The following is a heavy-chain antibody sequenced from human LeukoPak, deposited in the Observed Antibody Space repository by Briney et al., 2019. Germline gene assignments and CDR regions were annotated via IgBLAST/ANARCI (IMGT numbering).Heavy chain of an antibody. Sequence: PGESLKISCKASADSFTYYWIGWVRQMSGKGLEWMGIIYIGDSDTRYSPSFQGQVTISADKSISTAYLQWSSLEASDTAMYYCARQGFGQPYFDYWGQGTLVTVSS. D-gene: IGHD3-10*01. V-gene: IGHV5-51*01. CDR3: ARQGFGQPYFDY. J-gene: IGHJ4*02. CDR2: IYIGDSDT. CDR1: ADSFTYYW.